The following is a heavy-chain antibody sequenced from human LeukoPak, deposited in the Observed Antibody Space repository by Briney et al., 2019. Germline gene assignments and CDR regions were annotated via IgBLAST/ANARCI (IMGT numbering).Heavy chain of an antibody. CDR2: ISYDGSNK. J-gene: IGHJ4*02. Sequence: GGSLRLSCAASGFTFSSYAMHWVRQAPGKGLEWVAVISYDGSNKYYADSVKGRFTISRDNAKNSLYLQMNSLRAEDTAVYYCARDGYSSGWYRGAFDYWGQGTLVTVSS. V-gene: IGHV3-30*04. D-gene: IGHD6-19*01. CDR3: ARDGYSSGWYRGAFDY. CDR1: GFTFSSYA.